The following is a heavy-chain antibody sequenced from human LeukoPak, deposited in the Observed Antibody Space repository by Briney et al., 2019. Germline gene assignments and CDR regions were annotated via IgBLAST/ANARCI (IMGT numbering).Heavy chain of an antibody. J-gene: IGHJ4*02. V-gene: IGHV1-18*01. CDR1: GYTFITYG. CDR3: AREGGFGYDFTGFDY. Sequence: ASVKVSCKASGYTFITYGINWVRQAPGQGLEWMGWISAYNGDTKYALSLQGRLTITTDTSTRTAYMELGSLGSADTAVYYCAREGGFGYDFTGFDYWGQGTLVTVSS. CDR2: ISAYNGDT. D-gene: IGHD5-12*01.